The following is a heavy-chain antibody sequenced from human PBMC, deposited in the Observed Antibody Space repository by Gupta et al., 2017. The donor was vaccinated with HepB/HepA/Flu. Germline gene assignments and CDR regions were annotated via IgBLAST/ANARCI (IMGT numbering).Heavy chain of an antibody. D-gene: IGHD1-1*01. CDR2: INPNSGGT. Sequence: QVQLVQSGAEVKKPGASVKVSCKAAGYTFTGYYMHWVRQAPGQGLEWMGWINPNSGGTNYAQKFQGWVTMTRDTSISTAYMELSRLRSDDTAVYYCARVKGGTENGGMDVWGQGTTVTVSS. CDR1: GYTFTGYY. J-gene: IGHJ6*02. V-gene: IGHV1-2*04. CDR3: ARVKGGTENGGMDV.